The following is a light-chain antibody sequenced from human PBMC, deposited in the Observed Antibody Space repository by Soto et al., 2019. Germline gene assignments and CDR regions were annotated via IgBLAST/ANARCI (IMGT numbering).Light chain of an antibody. J-gene: IGKJ2*01. V-gene: IGKV3-20*01. CDR3: LQYGSSPYT. CDR2: GAS. CDR1: QSVSSSY. Sequence: EIVLTQSPGTLSLSPGERATLSCRASQSVSSSYLAWYQQKPGQAPRPLIYGASSRATGIPDRFSGSGSGTAFTLTISRLEPEDVAVYYCLQYGSSPYTCGQGTKLEIK.